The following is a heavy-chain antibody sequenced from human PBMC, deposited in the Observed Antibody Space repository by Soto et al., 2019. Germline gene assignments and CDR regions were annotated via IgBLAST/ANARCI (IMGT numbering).Heavy chain of an antibody. J-gene: IGHJ6*02. CDR3: ARDSRTPSGGMDV. CDR2: IYYSAST. Sequence: SENLSLTCTVSGGFINSGDYHWTWIRQFPGKGLEWIGGIYYSASTYYNPALVSRITISLDTSKNQFSLKPTSVTAADTAVYYCARDSRTPSGGMDVWCQGTTVTVSS. CDR1: GGFINSGDYH. V-gene: IGHV4-30-4*01.